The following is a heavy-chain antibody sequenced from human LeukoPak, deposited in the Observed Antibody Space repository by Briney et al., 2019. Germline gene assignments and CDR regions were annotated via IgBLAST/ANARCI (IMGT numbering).Heavy chain of an antibody. Sequence: NPSETLSLTCTVSGGSISGYYWSWIRQPAGKGLEWIGRIYSSGSTNYHPSLKSRVTMSVDTSKNQFSLKLSSVTAADTAMYFCARDRIGGYASGNYFVVWGKGTTVTVSS. CDR1: GGSISGYY. J-gene: IGHJ6*04. D-gene: IGHD3-10*01. CDR2: IYSSGST. CDR3: ARDRIGGYASGNYFVV. V-gene: IGHV4-4*07.